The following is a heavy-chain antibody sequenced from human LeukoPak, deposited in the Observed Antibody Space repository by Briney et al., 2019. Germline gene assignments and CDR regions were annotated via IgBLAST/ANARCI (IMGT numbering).Heavy chain of an antibody. CDR3: ARGVYSNYSRGYYYMDV. D-gene: IGHD4-11*01. Sequence: SQTLSLTCTVSGGSISSGSYYWSWIRQPAGKGLEWIGRIYTSGSTNYNPSLKSRVTISVDTSKNQFSLKLSSVTAADTAVYYCARGVYSNYSRGYYYMDVWGKGTTVTVSS. V-gene: IGHV4-61*02. J-gene: IGHJ6*03. CDR1: GGSISSGSYY. CDR2: IYTSGST.